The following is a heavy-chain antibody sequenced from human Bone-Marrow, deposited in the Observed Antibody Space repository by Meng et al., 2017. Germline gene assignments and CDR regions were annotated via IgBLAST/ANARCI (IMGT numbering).Heavy chain of an antibody. D-gene: IGHD6-13*01. CDR1: GYTFTSYG. Sequence: QVQPVQSGAEVKKPGASVKVSCKASGYTFTSYGISWVRQAPGQGLEWMGWINTNTGNPTYAQGFTGRFVFSLDTSVSTAYLQISSLKAEDTAVYYCARELSIAAAPFDPWGQGTLVTVSS. V-gene: IGHV7-4-1*02. CDR3: ARELSIAAAPFDP. CDR2: INTNTGNP. J-gene: IGHJ5*02.